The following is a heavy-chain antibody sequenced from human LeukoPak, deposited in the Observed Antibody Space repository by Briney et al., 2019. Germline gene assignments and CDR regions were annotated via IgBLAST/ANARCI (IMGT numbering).Heavy chain of an antibody. D-gene: IGHD5-18*01. CDR2: ISGSGVST. Sequence: GGSLRLSCAASGFTFSSYAMSWVRQAPGKGLEWVSAISGSGVSTYYADSVKGRFTISRDNSKNTLYLQMNSLRAEDTAVYYCARAGGRVDTAIDYWGQGTLVTVSS. CDR3: ARAGGRVDTAIDY. CDR1: GFTFSSYA. V-gene: IGHV3-23*01. J-gene: IGHJ4*02.